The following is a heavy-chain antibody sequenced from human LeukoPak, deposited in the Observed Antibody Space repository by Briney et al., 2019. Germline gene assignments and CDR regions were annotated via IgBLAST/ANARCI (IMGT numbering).Heavy chain of an antibody. J-gene: IGHJ1*01. V-gene: IGHV3-30*02. CDR3: ATDLEWFGEFPAGY. D-gene: IGHD3-10*01. CDR2: IRYDGSNN. CDR1: GFTFSSYG. Sequence: TGWSLRLSCAASGFTFSSYGMHLVRQAPGKGLESVAFIRYDGSNNYYADSVKGRFTISRDNSKNTLYLQMNSLRAADTAVYYCATDLEWFGEFPAGYWGQGTLVTVSS.